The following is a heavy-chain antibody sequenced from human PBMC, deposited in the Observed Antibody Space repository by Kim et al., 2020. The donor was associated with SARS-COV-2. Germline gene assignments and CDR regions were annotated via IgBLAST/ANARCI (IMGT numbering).Heavy chain of an antibody. J-gene: IGHJ3*02. Sequence: SLMSRVTISVETSKNQFSRKLSNMTAADTAVYYCARQESTWLVLGFTFDIWGQGTMVTVSS. D-gene: IGHD6-19*01. V-gene: IGHV4-39*01. CDR3: ARQESTWLVLGFTFDI.